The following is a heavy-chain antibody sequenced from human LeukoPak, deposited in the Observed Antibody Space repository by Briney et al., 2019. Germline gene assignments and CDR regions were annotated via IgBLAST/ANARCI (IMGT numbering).Heavy chain of an antibody. Sequence: SETLSLTCTVSGVSISSYWRWIRRPPGKGLEWIGYIYYSGTTNYNPSLKSRVTLSIDTSKAQFSLKLISVTAADTAFYYCASGGSFLITWGQGTLVTVSS. D-gene: IGHD3-16*01. CDR3: ASGGSFLIT. V-gene: IGHV4-59*01. J-gene: IGHJ5*02. CDR2: IYYSGTT. CDR1: GVSISSY.